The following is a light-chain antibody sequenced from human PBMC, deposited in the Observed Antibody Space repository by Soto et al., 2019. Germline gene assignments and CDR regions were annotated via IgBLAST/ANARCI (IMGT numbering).Light chain of an antibody. V-gene: IGKV3-11*01. CDR2: DAS. J-gene: IGKJ1*01. CDR1: QSVSSY. Sequence: EIVLTQSPATLSSSPGERATLSCRASQSVSSYLAWYQQKPGQAPRLLIYDASNRATGIPARFSGSGSGTDFTLTISSLEPEDFEVYYCQQRSNWPPWTFGQGTKVEIK. CDR3: QQRSNWPPWT.